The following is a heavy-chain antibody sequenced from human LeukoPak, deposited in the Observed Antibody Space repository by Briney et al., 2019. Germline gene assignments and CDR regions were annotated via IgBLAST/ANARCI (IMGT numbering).Heavy chain of an antibody. D-gene: IGHD2-15*01. CDR2: IRYDGSNK. CDR3: AKDPDYSGGSQPDY. V-gene: IGHV3-30*02. J-gene: IGHJ4*02. CDR1: GFTFSSYG. Sequence: GGSLRLSCAASGFTFSSYGMHWVRQAPGKGLEWVAFIRYDGSNKYYADSVKGRFTISRDNSKNTLYLQMNSLRAEDTAVYYCAKDPDYSGGSQPDYWGQGTLVTVSS.